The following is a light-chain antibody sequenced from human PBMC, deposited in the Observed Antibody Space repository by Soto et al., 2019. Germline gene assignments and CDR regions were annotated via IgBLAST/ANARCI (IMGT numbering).Light chain of an antibody. V-gene: IGKV3-20*01. CDR2: GAS. Sequence: EIVLTQSPGTLSLSPGERATLSCRASQSVSSSSLAWYQQKRGQAPRLLIYGASSRATSIPARFSGGGSGTDCALAIIRLEPEEFAVDYCQVSGRSALYTFGQGTRLEIK. J-gene: IGKJ2*01. CDR3: QVSGRSALYT. CDR1: QSVSSSS.